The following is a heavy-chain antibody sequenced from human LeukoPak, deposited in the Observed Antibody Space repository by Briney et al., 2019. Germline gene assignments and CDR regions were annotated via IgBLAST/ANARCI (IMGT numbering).Heavy chain of an antibody. Sequence: GGSLRLSCAASGFTFSSYAMSWVRQAPGKGLEWVSAISGSGGSTYYADSVKGRFTISRDNSKNTLYLQMNSLRAEDTAVYYCAKVWVPRVWYGEFDYWGQGTLDTVSS. CDR2: ISGSGGST. CDR3: AKVWVPRVWYGEFDY. CDR1: GFTFSSYA. J-gene: IGHJ4*02. D-gene: IGHD3-10*01. V-gene: IGHV3-23*01.